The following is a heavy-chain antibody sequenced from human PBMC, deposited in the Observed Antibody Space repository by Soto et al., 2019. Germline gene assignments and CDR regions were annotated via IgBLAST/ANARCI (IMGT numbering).Heavy chain of an antibody. D-gene: IGHD3-22*01. CDR1: GYTFTSYG. CDR2: ISAYNGNT. J-gene: IGHJ4*02. Sequence: VQLVQSGAEVKKPGASVKVSCQASGYTFTSYGISWVRQAPGQGLEWMGWISAYNGNTNYAQKLQGRVTMTTDTSTSTAYMELRSLRSDDTAVYYCASSPITMIVVVMREGGFDYWGQGTLVTVSS. V-gene: IGHV1-18*01. CDR3: ASSPITMIVVVMREGGFDY.